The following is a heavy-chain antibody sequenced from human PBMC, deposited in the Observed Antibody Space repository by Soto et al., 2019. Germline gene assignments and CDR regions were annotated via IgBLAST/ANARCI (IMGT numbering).Heavy chain of an antibody. CDR1: GYSFTSYW. V-gene: IGHV5-51*01. CDR2: IYPGDSDT. Sequence: GESLKISCKASGYSFTSYWIGWVRQMPGKGLEWMGIIYPGDSDTRYSPSFQGQGTISADKSISTASLQWSSLKASDTAMYYCARIPSTGPYYFDYWGQGTLVTVSS. J-gene: IGHJ4*02. CDR3: ARIPSTGPYYFDY. D-gene: IGHD1-1*01.